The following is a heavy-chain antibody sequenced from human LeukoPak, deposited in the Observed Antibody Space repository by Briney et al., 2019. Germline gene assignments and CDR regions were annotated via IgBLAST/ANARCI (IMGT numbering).Heavy chain of an antibody. CDR3: ARGISHGVDNYGQVYYYYMDV. J-gene: IGHJ6*03. V-gene: IGHV4-61*08. CDR1: GGSISSGGYS. Sequence: SETLSLTCAVSGGSISSGGYSWSWIRQPPGKGLEWIGYIYYSGSTNYNPSLKGRVTISVDTSKNQFSLKLSSVTAADTAVYYCARGISHGVDNYGQVYYYYMDVWGKGTTVTVSS. CDR2: IYYSGST. D-gene: IGHD4-17*01.